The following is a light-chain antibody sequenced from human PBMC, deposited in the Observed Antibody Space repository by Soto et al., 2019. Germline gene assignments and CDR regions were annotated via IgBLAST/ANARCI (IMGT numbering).Light chain of an antibody. CDR2: GAS. Sequence: EIALTQSPGTLSLSPGERATLSCRASQSVSSSYLAWYQQKPGQAPRLLIYGASSRATGIPDRFSGSGSGTDFTLTISSMEHEDFAVYYCQQYGSSPWTFGQGTKVEIK. CDR1: QSVSSSY. V-gene: IGKV3-20*01. J-gene: IGKJ1*01. CDR3: QQYGSSPWT.